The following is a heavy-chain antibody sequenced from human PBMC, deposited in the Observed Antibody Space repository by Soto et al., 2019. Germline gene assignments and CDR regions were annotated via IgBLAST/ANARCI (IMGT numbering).Heavy chain of an antibody. V-gene: IGHV4-4*02. CDR2: INRGGGT. CDR3: AKAGFYTPGFDS. D-gene: IGHD2-15*01. J-gene: IGHJ4*02. CDR1: GGFFRSADW. Sequence: QMQLQESGPGLVEPSGTLSLTCTISGGFFRSADWWSWVRQSPEKGLEWIGEINRGGGTIYNPSRNSRVTISADKSENQFSLHMTSVTAADTAVYYCAKAGFYTPGFDSWGQVTLVTVSS.